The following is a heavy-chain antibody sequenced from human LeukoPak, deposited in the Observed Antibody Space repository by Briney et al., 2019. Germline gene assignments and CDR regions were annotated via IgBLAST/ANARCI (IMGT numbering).Heavy chain of an antibody. Sequence: ASVKVSCKASGYTFTSHSISWVRQAPGQGLEWMGWIHPKSAGTNYAQRFQGRVTMTRDTSITTDYMHLTRLTSDDTAVYYCARAPSPLSAAADPHLDYWGQGTLVAVSS. CDR3: ARAPSPLSAAADPHLDY. D-gene: IGHD6-13*01. CDR2: IHPKSAGT. J-gene: IGHJ4*02. CDR1: GYTFTSHS. V-gene: IGHV1-2*02.